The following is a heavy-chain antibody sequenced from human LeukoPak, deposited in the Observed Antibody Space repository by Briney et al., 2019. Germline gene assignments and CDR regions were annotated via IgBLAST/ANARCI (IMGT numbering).Heavy chain of an antibody. CDR3: TQGPGRRWFF. CDR1: TFTFSTSS. J-gene: IGHJ1*01. D-gene: IGHD3-10*01. CDR2: ISDDAKYI. Sequence: PGGSLRLSCVASTFTFSTSSMSWVRQAPGKGLEWVSAISDDAKYIYYADSVKGRFTISRDNAKNTLYLQMNSLRADDTAMYYCTQGPGRRWFFWGQGTLVSVCS. V-gene: IGHV3-21*04.